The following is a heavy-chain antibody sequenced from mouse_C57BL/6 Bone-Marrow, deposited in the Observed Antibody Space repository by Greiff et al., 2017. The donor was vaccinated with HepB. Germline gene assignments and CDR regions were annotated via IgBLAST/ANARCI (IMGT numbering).Heavy chain of an antibody. CDR2: IDPENGDT. CDR3: TTLYDYDVAYYAMDY. J-gene: IGHJ4*01. Sequence: EVQLQQSGAELVRPGASVKLSCTASGFNIKDDYMHWVKQRPEQGLEWIGWIDPENGDTEYASKFQGKATITADTSSNTAYLQLSSLTSEDTAVYYCTTLYDYDVAYYAMDYWGQGTSVTVSS. D-gene: IGHD2-4*01. V-gene: IGHV14-4*01. CDR1: GFNIKDDY.